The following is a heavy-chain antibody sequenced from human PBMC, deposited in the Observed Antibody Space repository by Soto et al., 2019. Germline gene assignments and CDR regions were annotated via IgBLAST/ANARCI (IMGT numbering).Heavy chain of an antibody. V-gene: IGHV3-23*01. CDR3: AKGSYCSSTSCFYFDY. Sequence: PGGSLRLSCAASGFTFNNYAMTWVRQAPGKGLEWVSAISGGGDTTSYADSVKGRFTVSRDGSENTLYLQMSSLRAEDTAVYYCAKGSYCSSTSCFYFDYWGQGTLVTVSS. CDR1: GFTFNNYA. D-gene: IGHD2-2*01. J-gene: IGHJ4*02. CDR2: ISGGGDTT.